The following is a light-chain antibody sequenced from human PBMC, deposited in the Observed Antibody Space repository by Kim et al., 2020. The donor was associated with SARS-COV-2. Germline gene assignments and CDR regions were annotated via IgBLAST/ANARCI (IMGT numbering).Light chain of an antibody. CDR1: QSLVYSDGSTH. V-gene: IGKV2-30*01. CDR2: RVS. CDR3: IQGTYWPPDT. Sequence: VVMTQSPVSLPVTLGQPASISCRSSQSLVYSDGSTHLSWFQQRPGQSPRRLIYRVSNRDSGVPDRFSGSGSGTDFTLKISRVEAEDVGVYYCIQGTYWPPDTFGGGTKVDIK. J-gene: IGKJ4*01.